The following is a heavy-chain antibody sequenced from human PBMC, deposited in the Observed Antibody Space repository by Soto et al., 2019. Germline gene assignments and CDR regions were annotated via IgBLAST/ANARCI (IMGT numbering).Heavy chain of an antibody. Sequence: EVQLVESGGGLVQPGGSLRLSCAASGFTVSRFHMNWFSQAPGRGLEWVAYITSSSDTIYYSDSVKGRFTISRDNGKNSLFLQMNSLRDEDTAVYYCARVVVVIPPGYYYAMDVWGQGTTVTVSS. V-gene: IGHV3-48*02. CDR2: ITSSSDTI. CDR3: ARVVVVIPPGYYYAMDV. J-gene: IGHJ6*02. CDR1: GFTVSRFH. D-gene: IGHD3-22*01.